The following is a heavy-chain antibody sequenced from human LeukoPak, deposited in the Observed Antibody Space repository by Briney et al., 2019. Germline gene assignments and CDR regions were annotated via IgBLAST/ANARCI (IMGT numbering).Heavy chain of an antibody. J-gene: IGHJ6*03. CDR2: IRSKANSYAT. CDR1: GFTFSGSA. Sequence: GGSLGLSCAASGFTFSGSAMHWVRQASGKGLEWVGRIRSKANSYATAYAASVKGRFTISRDDSKNTAYLQMNSLKTEDTAVYNCTRHGDYYGSGSYYQYYYYYYMDVWGKGTTVTVSS. CDR3: TRHGDYYGSGSYYQYYYYYYMDV. D-gene: IGHD3-10*01. V-gene: IGHV3-73*01.